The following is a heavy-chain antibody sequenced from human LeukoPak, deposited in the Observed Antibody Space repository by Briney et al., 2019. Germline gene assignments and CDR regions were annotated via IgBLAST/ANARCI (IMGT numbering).Heavy chain of an antibody. Sequence: GGSLRLSCSASGFTFSTYWMSWVRQAPGKGLEWVANMKRDGSEIYYVDSVKGRFTISRDNAKNSLYLQMNSLRAEDTAVYYCAPAVAGTIDYWGQGTLVTVSS. CDR3: APAVAGTIDY. V-gene: IGHV3-7*01. CDR1: GFTFSTYW. CDR2: MKRDGSEI. D-gene: IGHD6-19*01. J-gene: IGHJ4*02.